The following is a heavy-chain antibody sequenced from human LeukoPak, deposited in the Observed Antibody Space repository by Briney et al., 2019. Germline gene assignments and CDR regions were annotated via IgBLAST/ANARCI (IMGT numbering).Heavy chain of an antibody. CDR3: ARISGDFGDLGDP. Sequence: ASVEVSCKASGYTFTKYAMNWVRQAPGQGLEWMGWINTKTGNPTYAQGFTGRFVFSLGTSVSTAYLQISSLMPEDTAVYYCARISGDFGDLGDPWGQGTLVTVSS. V-gene: IGHV7-4-1*02. J-gene: IGHJ5*02. CDR2: INTKTGNP. CDR1: GYTFTKYA. D-gene: IGHD3-10*01.